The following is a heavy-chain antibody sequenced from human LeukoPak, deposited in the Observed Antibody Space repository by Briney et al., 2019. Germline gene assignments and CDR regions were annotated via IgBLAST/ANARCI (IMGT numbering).Heavy chain of an antibody. CDR3: ARAGWDIVVVVAAPDWFDP. V-gene: IGHV1-2*02. Sequence: ASVKVSCKASGYTFTGYYMHRVRQAPGQGLEWMGWINPNSGGTNYAQKFQGRVTMTRDTSISTAYMELSRLRSDDTAVYYCARAGWDIVVVVAAPDWFDPWGQGTLVTVSS. D-gene: IGHD2-15*01. CDR2: INPNSGGT. J-gene: IGHJ5*02. CDR1: GYTFTGYY.